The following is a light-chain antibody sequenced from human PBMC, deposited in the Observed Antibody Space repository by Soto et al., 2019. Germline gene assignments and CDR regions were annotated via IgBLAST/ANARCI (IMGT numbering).Light chain of an antibody. CDR2: SAS. CDR1: QGMSTY. J-gene: IGKJ4*01. V-gene: IGKV1-9*01. Sequence: DIQLTQSPSFLSASVGDTVTITCRASQGMSTYLAWYQQKPGKVPKLLIRSASTLQSGVTPRFSGGGSGTEFTLTISNLQPDDSGSYYCQQLNGYQLAFGGGTNVEIK. CDR3: QQLNGYQLA.